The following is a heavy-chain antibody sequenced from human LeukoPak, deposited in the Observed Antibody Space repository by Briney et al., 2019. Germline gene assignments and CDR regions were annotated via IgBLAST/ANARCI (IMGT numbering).Heavy chain of an antibody. CDR1: GFTFSSYW. CDR2: INSDGSST. Sequence: WGSLRLSCAASGFTFSSYWMHWVRQAPGKGLVWVSRINSDGSSTSYADSVKGRFTISRDNAKKSLYLQMKSLRAEDTAVYYCAREGYFSHFLRYFDYWGQGTLVTVSS. V-gene: IGHV3-74*01. D-gene: IGHD3-22*01. CDR3: AREGYFSHFLRYFDY. J-gene: IGHJ4*02.